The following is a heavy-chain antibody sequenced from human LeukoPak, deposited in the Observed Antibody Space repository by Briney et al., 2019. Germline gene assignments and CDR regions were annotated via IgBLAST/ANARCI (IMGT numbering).Heavy chain of an antibody. CDR2: MNTYNDNT. D-gene: IGHD2-2*01. V-gene: IGHV1-18*01. Sequence: ASVTVSCTASGYTFTSYGITWVRQAPGQGLEWMGWMNTYNDNTKYAQKLQGRVTMTKGTSTTTAYMELRSLRSDDTAVYYCARVFCGSTSCYNSFDPWGQGTLVTVSS. CDR1: GYTFTSYG. CDR3: ARVFCGSTSCYNSFDP. J-gene: IGHJ5*02.